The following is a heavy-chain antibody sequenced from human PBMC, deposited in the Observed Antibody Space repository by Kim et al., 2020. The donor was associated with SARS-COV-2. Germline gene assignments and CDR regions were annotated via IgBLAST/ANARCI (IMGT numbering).Heavy chain of an antibody. Sequence: GESLKISCKGSGYSFTSYWIGWVRQMPGKGLEWMGIIYPGDSDTRYSPSFQGQVTISADKSISTAYLQWSSLKASDTAMYYCARLSSPGGSYRSEGFDYWGQGTLVTVSS. CDR3: ARLSSPGGSYRSEGFDY. CDR1: GYSFTSYW. CDR2: IYPGDSDT. J-gene: IGHJ4*02. V-gene: IGHV5-51*01. D-gene: IGHD3-16*02.